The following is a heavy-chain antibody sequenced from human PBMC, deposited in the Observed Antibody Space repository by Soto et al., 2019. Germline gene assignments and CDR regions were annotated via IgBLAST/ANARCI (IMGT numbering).Heavy chain of an antibody. CDR1: GYTFTSYY. CDR3: ARVYYCSGGSCYGYYYGMDV. Sequence: ASVKVSCNSSGYTFTSYYMHWVRQAPGQGLEWMGIINPSGGSTSYAQKFQGRVTMTRDTSTSTVYMELSSLRSEDTAVYYCARVYYCSGGSCYGYYYGMDVWGQGTTVTVSS. J-gene: IGHJ6*02. D-gene: IGHD2-15*01. CDR2: INPSGGST. V-gene: IGHV1-46*01.